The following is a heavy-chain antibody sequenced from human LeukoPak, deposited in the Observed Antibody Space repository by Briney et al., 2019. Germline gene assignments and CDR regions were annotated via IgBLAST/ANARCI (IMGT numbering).Heavy chain of an antibody. V-gene: IGHV3-53*01. CDR3: ARSLSHTAMAVLY. Sequence: GGSLRLSCAASGFTVNSNYMSWVRQAPGKGLEWVSVIYSGGDTYYADSVKGRFTISRDNSKNTLYLQMNSLRAEDTAVYYCARSLSHTAMAVLYWGQGTLVTVSS. J-gene: IGHJ4*02. D-gene: IGHD5-18*01. CDR1: GFTVNSNY. CDR2: IYSGGDT.